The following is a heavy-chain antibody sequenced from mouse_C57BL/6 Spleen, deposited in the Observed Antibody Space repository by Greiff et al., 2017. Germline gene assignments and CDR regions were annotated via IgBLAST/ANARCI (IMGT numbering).Heavy chain of an antibody. J-gene: IGHJ1*03. CDR3: ARDDHFGV. V-gene: IGHV1-59*01. Sequence: QVQLQQPGAELVRPGTSVKLSCKASGYTFTSYWMHWVKQRPGQGLEWIGVIDPSDSYTNYNQKFKGKATSTVDTSSSTAYMQLSSLTSEDSAVYYCARDDHFGVWGTGTTVTVAS. CDR1: GYTFTSYW. CDR2: IDPSDSYT.